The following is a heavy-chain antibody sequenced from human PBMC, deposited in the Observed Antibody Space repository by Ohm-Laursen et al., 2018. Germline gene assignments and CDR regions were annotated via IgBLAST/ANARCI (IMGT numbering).Heavy chain of an antibody. CDR2: IRNKANGYTT. J-gene: IGHJ6*02. D-gene: IGHD2-2*01. Sequence: GSLRLSCAASGFTFSDHYMDWVRQAPGKGLEWVGRIRNKANGYTTEYAASVKGRFTVSRDDSRNSLDLQMNSLKTEDTAVYYCTRGASAIHARYFHALDVWGQGTTVTVSS. V-gene: IGHV3-72*01. CDR3: TRGASAIHARYFHALDV. CDR1: GFTFSDHY.